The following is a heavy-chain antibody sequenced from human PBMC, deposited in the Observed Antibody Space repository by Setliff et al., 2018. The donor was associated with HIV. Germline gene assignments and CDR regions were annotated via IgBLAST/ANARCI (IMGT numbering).Heavy chain of an antibody. Sequence: GGSLRLSCAGSGVTFFSTYSMNWVRQAPGKGLECVAYIISSITYADSVKGRFTIARDKAKNTVYLQMNSLRAEDTAVYYCVSSGQSGYWGQGTLVTVSS. CDR1: GVTFFSTYS. CDR2: IISSI. J-gene: IGHJ4*02. D-gene: IGHD3-22*01. V-gene: IGHV3-21*05. CDR3: VSSGQSGY.